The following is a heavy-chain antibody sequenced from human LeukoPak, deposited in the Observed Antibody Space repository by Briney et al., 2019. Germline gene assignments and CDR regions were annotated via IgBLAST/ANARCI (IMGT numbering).Heavy chain of an antibody. CDR3: ARRMGVAQLAS. CDR1: GGSISSYY. J-gene: IGHJ5*02. CDR2: IYSNGST. V-gene: IGHV4-59*08. D-gene: IGHD2-2*01. Sequence: SETLSLTCTVSGGSISSYYWTWIRQSPGKGLEWIGHIYSNGSTNYNPSLKSRVSISISTSEKQFSLKLSFVTAADTAVYYCARRMGVAQLASWGQGTLVTVSS.